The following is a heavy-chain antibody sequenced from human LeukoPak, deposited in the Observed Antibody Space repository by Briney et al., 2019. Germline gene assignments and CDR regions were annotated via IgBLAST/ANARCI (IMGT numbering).Heavy chain of an antibody. CDR2: IKTKADGGTT. Sequence: KPGGSLRLSSAASGFTFSNAWMSWVRQAPGKGLQWVGRIKTKADGGTTDYAAPVKGRFTLSRDDSKSTLFLQMNSLKTEDTAVYYCTTATKISGYDSWGQGTLVTVSS. J-gene: IGHJ5*01. CDR3: TTATKISGYDS. V-gene: IGHV3-15*01. CDR1: GFTFSNAW. D-gene: IGHD5-12*01.